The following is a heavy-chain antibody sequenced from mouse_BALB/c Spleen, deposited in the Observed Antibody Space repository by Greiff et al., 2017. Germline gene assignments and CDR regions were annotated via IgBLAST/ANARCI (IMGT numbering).Heavy chain of an antibody. CDR2: INPYNDGT. J-gene: IGHJ2*01. V-gene: IGHV1-14*01. Sequence: EVQLQQSGPELVKPGASVKMSCKASGYTFTSYVMHWVKQKPGQGLEWIGYINPYNDGTKYNEKFKGKATLTSDKSSSTAYMELSSLTSEDSAVYYCARDSYYYGSSFDYWGQGTTLTVSS. D-gene: IGHD1-1*01. CDR3: ARDSYYYGSSFDY. CDR1: GYTFTSYV.